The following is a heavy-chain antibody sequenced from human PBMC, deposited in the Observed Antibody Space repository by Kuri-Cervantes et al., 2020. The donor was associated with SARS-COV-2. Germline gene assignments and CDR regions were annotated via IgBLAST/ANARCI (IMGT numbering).Heavy chain of an antibody. CDR1: GYTLTELS. D-gene: IGHD1-26*01. CDR3: ATSPQGAWANWAFDI. CDR2: FDPEDGET. J-gene: IGHJ3*02. V-gene: IGHV1-24*01. Sequence: ASVKVSCKVSGYTLTELSMHWVRQAPGKGLEWMGGFDPEDGETIYAQKFQGRVTMTEDTSTDTAYMELSSLRSEDTAVYYCATSPQGAWANWAFDIWGQGTMVTDSS.